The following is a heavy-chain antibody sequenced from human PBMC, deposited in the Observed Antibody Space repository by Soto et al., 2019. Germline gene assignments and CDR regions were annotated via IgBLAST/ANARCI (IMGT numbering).Heavy chain of an antibody. CDR3: ARNRRETGDFDY. CDR2: MNPKSGDT. Sequence: QVQLVQSGAEVKKPGASVKVSCKASGYTFINYDINWVRQATGQGLEWMGWMNPKSGDTGYAQKFQGRVSMTRNAAISTAFMELSSLESDDTAVYYCARNRRETGDFDYWGQGTLVTVSS. V-gene: IGHV1-8*01. J-gene: IGHJ4*02. D-gene: IGHD7-27*01. CDR1: GYTFINYD.